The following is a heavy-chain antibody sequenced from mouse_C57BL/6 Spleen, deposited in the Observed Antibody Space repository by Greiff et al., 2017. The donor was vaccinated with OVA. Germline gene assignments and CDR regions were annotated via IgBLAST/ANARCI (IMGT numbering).Heavy chain of an antibody. Sequence: EVQLQESGPELVKPGASVKIPCKASGYTFTDYNMDWVKQSHGKSLEWIGDINPNNGGTIYNQKFKGKATLTVDKSSSTAYMELRSLTSEDTAVYYCASRRARYGNYVDYAMDYWGQGTSVTVSS. J-gene: IGHJ4*01. D-gene: IGHD2-1*01. CDR1: GYTFTDYN. CDR3: ASRRARYGNYVDYAMDY. V-gene: IGHV1-18*01. CDR2: INPNNGGT.